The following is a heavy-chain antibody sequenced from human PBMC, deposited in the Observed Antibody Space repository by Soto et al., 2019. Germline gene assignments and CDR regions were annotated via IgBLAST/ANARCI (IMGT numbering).Heavy chain of an antibody. Sequence: SETLSLTCTVSGGSISSSSYYWGWIRQPPGKGLEWIGSIYYSGSTYYNPSLKSRVTISVDTSKNQFSLKLSSVTAADTAVYYCARARSYYYDSSGYPYYFGYWGQGTLVTVSS. J-gene: IGHJ4*02. CDR3: ARARSYYYDSSGYPYYFGY. CDR2: IYYSGST. CDR1: GGSISSSSYY. V-gene: IGHV4-39*01. D-gene: IGHD3-22*01.